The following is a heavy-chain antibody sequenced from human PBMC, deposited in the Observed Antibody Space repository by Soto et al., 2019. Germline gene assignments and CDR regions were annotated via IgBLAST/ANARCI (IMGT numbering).Heavy chain of an antibody. CDR1: GFTFRSYA. Sequence: GGSQRLSFTASGFTFRSYALSWVRQAPGKGLEWVSAISGSGASTYFADSVKGRFTISRDNSKSTLYLQMNSLRAEDTAVYYCAKAQVVTGGFDYWGQGTLVTVSS. J-gene: IGHJ4*02. CDR3: AKAQVVTGGFDY. CDR2: ISGSGAST. V-gene: IGHV3-23*01. D-gene: IGHD4-4*01.